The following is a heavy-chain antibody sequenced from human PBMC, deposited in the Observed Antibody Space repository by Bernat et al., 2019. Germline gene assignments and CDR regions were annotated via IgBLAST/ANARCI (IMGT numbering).Heavy chain of an antibody. J-gene: IGHJ3*02. D-gene: IGHD2-2*01. CDR2: MNPNSGNT. CDR1: GYPFTNYD. CDR3: AGAHCSTTSCYPKDAFDI. Sequence: QVQLVQSGAEVKKPGASVKVSCQASGYPFTNYDINWLRQATGQGLEWMGWMNPNSGNTGYAQKFQGRVTMSRNTSISTAYMELSSLRSEDTAVYYCAGAHCSTTSCYPKDAFDIWGQGTMVTVSS. V-gene: IGHV1-8*01.